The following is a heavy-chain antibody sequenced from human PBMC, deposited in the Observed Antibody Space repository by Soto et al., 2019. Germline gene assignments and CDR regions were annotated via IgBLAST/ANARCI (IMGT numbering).Heavy chain of an antibody. CDR1: GFTFSSYS. CDR3: ARGGVPAALYYYYYYMDV. V-gene: IGHV3-21*01. CDR2: ISSSSSYI. J-gene: IGHJ6*03. D-gene: IGHD2-2*01. Sequence: GGSLRLSCAASGFTFSSYSMNWVRQAPGKGLEWVSSISSSSSYIYYADSVKGRFTISRDNAKNSLYLQMNSLRAEDTAVYYCARGGVPAALYYYYYYMDVWGKGTTVTVSS.